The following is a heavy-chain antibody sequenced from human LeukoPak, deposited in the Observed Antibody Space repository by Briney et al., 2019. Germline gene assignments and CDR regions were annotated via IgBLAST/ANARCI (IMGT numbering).Heavy chain of an antibody. D-gene: IGHD3-22*01. CDR1: GGSISNYY. Sequence: SETLSLICTVSGGSISNYYWSWIRQPAGKGLEWIASFYHSGSTNYNPSYSPSLTTRVTISVDTSKNQFSLKLPSVTAADTAVYYCARGSYDSSGYYWAYYFDYWGQRTLVTVSS. CDR2: FYHSGST. V-gene: IGHV4-59*01. J-gene: IGHJ4*02. CDR3: ARGSYDSSGYYWAYYFDY.